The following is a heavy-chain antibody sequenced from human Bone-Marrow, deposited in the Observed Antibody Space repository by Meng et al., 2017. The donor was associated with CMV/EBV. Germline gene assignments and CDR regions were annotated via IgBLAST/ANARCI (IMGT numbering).Heavy chain of an antibody. D-gene: IGHD2-2*01. CDR2: IRYDGSNK. Sequence: GGSLRLSCAASGFTFSSYAMSWVRQAPGKGLEWVAFIRYDGSNKYYADSVKGRFTISRDNSKNTLYLQMNSLRAEDTAVYYCAKGVTDIVVVPAVDGMDVWGQGTTVTVSS. CDR3: AKGVTDIVVVPAVDGMDV. V-gene: IGHV3-30*02. J-gene: IGHJ6*02. CDR1: GFTFSSYA.